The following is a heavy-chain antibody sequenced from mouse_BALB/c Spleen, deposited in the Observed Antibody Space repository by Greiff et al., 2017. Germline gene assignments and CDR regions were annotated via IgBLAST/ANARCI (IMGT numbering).Heavy chain of an antibody. J-gene: IGHJ4*01. CDR3: TRSGGDYYAMDY. CDR1: GYTFTSYW. Sequence: QVQLQQPGAELVKPGASVKLSCKASGYTFTSYWMHWVKQRPGQGLEWIGNIYPSDSYTNYNQKFKDKATLTVDKSSSTAYMQLSSPTSEDSAVYYCTRSGGDYYAMDYWGQGTSVTVSS. V-gene: IGHV1-69*02. D-gene: IGHD3-2*02. CDR2: IYPSDSYT.